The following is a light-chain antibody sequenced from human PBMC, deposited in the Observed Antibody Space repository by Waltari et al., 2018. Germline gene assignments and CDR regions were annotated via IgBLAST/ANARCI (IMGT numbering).Light chain of an antibody. Sequence: QSVLTQPPSASGTPGQRVTISLSGNSSNIGNNIVNWYQQLPGTAPKLLIYTTNQRPSGGPDRVSGSKSGTSASLAISGLQSEDEADYYCATWDDSLNGPVFGGGTKLTVL. CDR1: SSNIGNNI. J-gene: IGLJ2*01. V-gene: IGLV1-44*01. CDR2: TTN. CDR3: ATWDDSLNGPV.